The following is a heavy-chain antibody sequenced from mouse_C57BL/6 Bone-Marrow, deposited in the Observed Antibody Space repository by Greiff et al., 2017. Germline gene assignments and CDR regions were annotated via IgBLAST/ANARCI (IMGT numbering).Heavy chain of an antibody. J-gene: IGHJ2*01. CDR2: IRNKANGYTT. Sequence: EVKLVESGGGLVQPGGSLSLSCAASGFPFTDYYMSWVRQPPGKALEWLGFIRNKANGYTTEYSASVKGRFTISRDNSQSILYLQMNALRAEDSATYYGARGGSSCFDYWGQGTTLTVSS. D-gene: IGHD1-1*01. CDR1: GFPFTDYY. CDR3: ARGGSSCFDY. V-gene: IGHV7-3*01.